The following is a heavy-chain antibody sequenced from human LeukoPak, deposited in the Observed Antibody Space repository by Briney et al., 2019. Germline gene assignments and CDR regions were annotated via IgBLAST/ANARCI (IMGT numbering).Heavy chain of an antibody. D-gene: IGHD2-15*01. V-gene: IGHV1-2*06. J-gene: IGHJ6*02. CDR3: ARDLGYCSGGSCYYQMYYYGMDV. CDR1: GYTFTGYY. CDR2: INPNSGGT. Sequence: ASVKVSCKASGYTFTGYYMHWVRQAPGQGLEWMGRINPNSGGTNYAQKFQGRFTMTRDTSISTAYMELSRLRSDDTAVYYCARDLGYCSGGSCYYQMYYYGMDVWGQGTTVTVSS.